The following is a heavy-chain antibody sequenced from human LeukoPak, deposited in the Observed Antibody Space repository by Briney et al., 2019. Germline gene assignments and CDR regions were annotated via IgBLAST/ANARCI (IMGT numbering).Heavy chain of an antibody. D-gene: IGHD6-13*01. V-gene: IGHV4-59*01. Sequence: SETLSLTCNVSGSSISSYCWSWIRQPPGEGLEWIGYFYHSGGTNYNPSLKGRATISVDTSKNEVSLKLRSVTAADTAVYYCARGASSSWYSLWKFWGQGTLVTVSS. J-gene: IGHJ4*02. CDR1: GSSISSYC. CDR2: FYHSGGT. CDR3: ARGASSSWYSLWKF.